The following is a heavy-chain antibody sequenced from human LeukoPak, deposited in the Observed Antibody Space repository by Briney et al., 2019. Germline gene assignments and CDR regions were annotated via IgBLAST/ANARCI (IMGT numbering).Heavy chain of an antibody. D-gene: IGHD1/OR15-1a*01. Sequence: GGSPRLSCAASGFTVSSNYMSWVRQAPGKGLEWVSVIYSGGSTYYADSVKGRFTISRDNSKNTLYLQMNSLGAEDTALYYCARGWNTTPRSGFDIWGLGTMVTVSS. CDR1: GFTVSSNY. V-gene: IGHV3-53*01. CDR2: IYSGGST. J-gene: IGHJ3*02. CDR3: ARGWNTTPRSGFDI.